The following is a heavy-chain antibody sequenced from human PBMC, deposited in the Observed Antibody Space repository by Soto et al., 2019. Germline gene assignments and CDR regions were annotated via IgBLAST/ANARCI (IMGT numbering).Heavy chain of an antibody. CDR1: GGSFRNYY. J-gene: IGHJ5*01. CDR2: VNHSGED. D-gene: IGHD3-10*01. V-gene: IGHV4-34*10. CDR3: GRRERFTRSWFDS. Sequence: SETLSLTCGVYGGSFRNYYWIWVRQPPGKGLEWIGEVNHSGEDTYNPSLQRRITISPDTPNSKFSLLLTSVRPADTTTYSCGRRERFTRSWFDSWGQGTQVTVSS.